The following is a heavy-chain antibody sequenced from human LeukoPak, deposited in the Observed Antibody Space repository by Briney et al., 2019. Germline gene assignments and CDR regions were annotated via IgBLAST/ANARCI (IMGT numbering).Heavy chain of an antibody. Sequence: GESLQISCKGSGSIFTNSWISWVRQLPGKGLEWMGRIDPSDSYTYYSPSFQGHVTISTDKSISTAYLQWSSLKASDTALYYCARATTVVSFDFWGQGALVTVSS. V-gene: IGHV5-10-1*01. CDR1: GSIFTNSW. CDR2: IDPSDSYT. CDR3: ARATTVVSFDF. J-gene: IGHJ4*02. D-gene: IGHD1-1*01.